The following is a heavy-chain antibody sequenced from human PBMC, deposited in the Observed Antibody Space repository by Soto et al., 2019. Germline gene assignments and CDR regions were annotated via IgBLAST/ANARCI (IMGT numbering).Heavy chain of an antibody. CDR2: INPNSGGT. J-gene: IGHJ4*02. D-gene: IGHD3-10*01. CDR1: GYTFTGYY. CDR3: ARDLITTGRGVIN. V-gene: IGHV1-2*02. Sequence: ASVKVSCKASGYTFTGYYMHWVRQAPGQGLEWMGWINPNSGGTNYAQKFQGRVTMTRDTSISTAYMELSRLRSDDTAVYYCARDLITTGRGVINWGQGTLVTVS.